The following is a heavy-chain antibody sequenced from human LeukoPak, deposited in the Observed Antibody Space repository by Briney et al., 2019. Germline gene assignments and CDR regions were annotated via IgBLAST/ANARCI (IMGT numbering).Heavy chain of an antibody. D-gene: IGHD3-22*01. J-gene: IGHJ4*02. CDR2: IYSGGST. Sequence: GGSLRLSCAASGFTVSSNYMSWVCQAPGKGLEWVSVIYSGGSTYYADSVKGRFTISRDNSKNTLYLQMNSLRAEDPAVYYCARDGDYYDSSGSYWGQGTLVTVSS. V-gene: IGHV3-53*01. CDR1: GFTVSSNY. CDR3: ARDGDYYDSSGSY.